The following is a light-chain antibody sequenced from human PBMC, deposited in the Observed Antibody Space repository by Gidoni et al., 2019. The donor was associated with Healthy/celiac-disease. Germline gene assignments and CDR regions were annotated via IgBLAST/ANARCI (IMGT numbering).Light chain of an antibody. CDR1: QSISSY. CDR3: QQSYSTLWT. CDR2: AAS. Sequence: DIQMPQSPSSLSASVGDRVTITCRASQSISSYLNWYQQKPGKAPKLLIYAASSLQSGVPSRFSGSGSGTDCTLTISSLQPEDFATYYCQQSYSTLWTFXQXTKVXIK. J-gene: IGKJ1*01. V-gene: IGKV1-39*01.